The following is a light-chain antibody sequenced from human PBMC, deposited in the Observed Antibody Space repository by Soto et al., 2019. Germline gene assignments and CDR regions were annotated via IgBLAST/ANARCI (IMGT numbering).Light chain of an antibody. CDR1: QSVSSN. V-gene: IGKV3-15*01. J-gene: IGKJ2*01. CDR3: QQYSTWPPRYT. Sequence: EIVMTQSPATLSVSPGERATVSCRASQSVSSNLAWYQQKPGQAPRLLIYGASTRATGIPARFSGSGSGTEFTLTIGSLQSEDFAVYYCQQYSTWPPRYTFGQGTKLEI. CDR2: GAS.